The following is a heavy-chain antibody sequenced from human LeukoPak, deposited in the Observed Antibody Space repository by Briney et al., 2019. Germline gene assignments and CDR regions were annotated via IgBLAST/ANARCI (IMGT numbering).Heavy chain of an antibody. Sequence: SQTLSLTCGISGGSISSGDFSWSWIRQPPGKGLEWIGYIYHSGSTNYNPSLKSRVTISVDTSKNQFSLKLSSVTAADTAVYYCARGSSGWYGGMDVWGQGTTVTVSS. D-gene: IGHD6-19*01. V-gene: IGHV4-30-2*01. J-gene: IGHJ6*02. CDR3: ARGSSGWYGGMDV. CDR1: GGSISSGDFS. CDR2: IYHSGST.